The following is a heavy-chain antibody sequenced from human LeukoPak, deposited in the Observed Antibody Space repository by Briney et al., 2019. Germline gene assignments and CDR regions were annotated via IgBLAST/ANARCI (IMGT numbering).Heavy chain of an antibody. CDR1: GGSFSSGY. J-gene: IGHJ4*02. Sequence: PSETLSLTCTVSGGSFSSGYWSWIRQPPGKGLEWIGYTSYSDSTRYSPSLKSRVTMSIDTSMNQFSLKVTSVTAADTAVYYCARDSSGPTGDFDYWGQGTLVTVSS. D-gene: IGHD6-19*01. CDR3: ARDSSGPTGDFDY. V-gene: IGHV4-59*01. CDR2: TSYSDST.